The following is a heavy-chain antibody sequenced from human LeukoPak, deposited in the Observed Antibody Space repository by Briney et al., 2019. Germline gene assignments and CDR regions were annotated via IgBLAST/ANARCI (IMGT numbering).Heavy chain of an antibody. CDR1: GFTFSSYS. CDR2: ISSSSSTI. Sequence: GGSLRLSCAASGFTFSSYSMNWVRQAPGKGLEWVSYISSSSSTIYYADSVKGRFTISRDNAKNSLYLQMNSLRAEDTAVYYCARETGYGDYQGNSFDYWGQGTLVTVSS. D-gene: IGHD4-17*01. V-gene: IGHV3-48*04. J-gene: IGHJ4*02. CDR3: ARETGYGDYQGNSFDY.